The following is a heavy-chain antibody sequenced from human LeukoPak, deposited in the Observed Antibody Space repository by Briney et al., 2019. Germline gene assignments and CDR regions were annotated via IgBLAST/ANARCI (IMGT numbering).Heavy chain of an antibody. D-gene: IGHD3-9*01. CDR2: ISGSGGST. CDR3: AKEGSNYDILTGYYPADY. CDR1: GFTFSSYA. Sequence: GGSLRLSCAASGFTFSSYAMSWVRQAPGKGLEWVSAISGSGGSTYYADSVKGRFTISRDNSKNTLYLQMNSLRAEDTAVYYCAKEGSNYDILTGYYPADYWGQGTLVTVSS. J-gene: IGHJ4*02. V-gene: IGHV3-23*01.